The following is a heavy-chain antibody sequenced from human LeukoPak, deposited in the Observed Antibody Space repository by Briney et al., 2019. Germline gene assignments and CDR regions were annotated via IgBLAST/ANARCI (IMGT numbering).Heavy chain of an antibody. CDR3: ARRSGSSWSSFDY. CDR2: ISGFGGST. J-gene: IGHJ4*02. Sequence: GGSLRLSCAASGFTFNNYAMNWVRQAPGKGLEWVSGISGFGGSTYYAPSVKGRLTISRDNFGNMLYLHLDSLRVEDTAIYYCARRSGSSWSSFDYWGQGALVTVSS. D-gene: IGHD6-13*01. V-gene: IGHV3-23*01. CDR1: GFTFNNYA.